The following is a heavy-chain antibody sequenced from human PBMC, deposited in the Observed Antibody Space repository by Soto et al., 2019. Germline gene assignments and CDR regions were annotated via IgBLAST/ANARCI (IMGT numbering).Heavy chain of an antibody. Sequence: TGGSLRLSCAASGFTFSSYSMNWVRQAPGKGLEWVSYISSSSSTIYYADSVKGRFTISRDNAKNSLYLQMNSLRAEDTAVYYCAREGDSSGWYNWFDPWGQGTLVTVSS. D-gene: IGHD3-22*01. CDR2: ISSSSSTI. CDR3: AREGDSSGWYNWFDP. V-gene: IGHV3-48*01. CDR1: GFTFSSYS. J-gene: IGHJ5*02.